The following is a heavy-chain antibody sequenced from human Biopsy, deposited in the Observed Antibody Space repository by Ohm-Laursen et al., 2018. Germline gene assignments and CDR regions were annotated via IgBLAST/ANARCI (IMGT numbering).Heavy chain of an antibody. J-gene: IGHJ4*02. D-gene: IGHD6-19*01. CDR1: GFRFDDYA. CDR3: VKSAYSSGFWEASDY. Sequence: SLRLPCAASGFRFDDYAMQWVRQAPGKGLEWVSGISWSSGTIGYADSVKGRFTVSRDNAKNSLFLQMDSLRVEDTALYYCVKSAYSSGFWEASDYWGQGTLVTVSS. V-gene: IGHV3-9*01. CDR2: ISWSSGTI.